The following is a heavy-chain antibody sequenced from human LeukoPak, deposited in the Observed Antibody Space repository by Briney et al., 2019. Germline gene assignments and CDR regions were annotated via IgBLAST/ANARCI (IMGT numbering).Heavy chain of an antibody. Sequence: PGGSLRLSCAASGFTFSSYAMHWVRQAPGKGLEWVAVISYDGSNKYYADSVKGRFTISRDNSKNTLYLQMNSLRAEDTAVYYCARVNDSSGYLSGQIDYWGRGTLVAVSS. CDR1: GFTFSSYA. CDR2: ISYDGSNK. D-gene: IGHD3-22*01. CDR3: ARVNDSSGYLSGQIDY. J-gene: IGHJ4*02. V-gene: IGHV3-30*04.